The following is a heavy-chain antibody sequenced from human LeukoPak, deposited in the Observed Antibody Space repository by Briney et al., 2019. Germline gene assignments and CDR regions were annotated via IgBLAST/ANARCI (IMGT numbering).Heavy chain of an antibody. D-gene: IGHD2-15*01. V-gene: IGHV4-39*01. CDR2: IYYSGST. CDR1: GASISSSNYY. J-gene: IGHJ4*02. CDR3: ARLLGDCSGGSCYFFDY. Sequence: KPSETLSLTCTVSGASISSSNYYWGWIRQPPGKWLEWIRNIYYSGSTYYNPSLKSRVAISVDTSKNQLSLKLSSVTAADTAVYYCARLLGDCSGGSCYFFDYWGQATLVTVSS.